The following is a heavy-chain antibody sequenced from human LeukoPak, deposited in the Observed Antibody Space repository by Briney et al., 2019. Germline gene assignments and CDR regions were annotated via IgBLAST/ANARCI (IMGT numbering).Heavy chain of an antibody. J-gene: IGHJ4*02. Sequence: SETLSLTCTVSGGSISSHYWSWIRQPPGKGLEWIGYIYYSGSTNYNPSLKSRVTISVDTSKNQFSLKLSSVTAADTAVYYCARSRYCSSTSCYMLDYWGQGTLVTVSS. CDR3: ARSRYCSSTSCYMLDY. CDR2: IYYSGST. CDR1: GGSISSHY. D-gene: IGHD2-2*02. V-gene: IGHV4-59*08.